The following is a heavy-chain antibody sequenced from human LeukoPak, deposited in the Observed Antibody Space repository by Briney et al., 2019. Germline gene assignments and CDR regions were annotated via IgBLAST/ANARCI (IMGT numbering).Heavy chain of an antibody. CDR2: ISAYNGNT. D-gene: IGHD6-19*01. J-gene: IGHJ6*03. V-gene: IGHV1-18*01. CDR3: ARVQGFSGWHLNYYYYYMDV. CDR1: GYTFTSYG. Sequence: ASVKVSCKASGYTFTSYGISWVRQAPGQGLEWMGWISAYNGNTNYAQKLQGRVTMTTDTSTSTAYMELRSLRSDDTAVYYRARVQGFSGWHLNYYYYYMDVWGKGTTVTVSS.